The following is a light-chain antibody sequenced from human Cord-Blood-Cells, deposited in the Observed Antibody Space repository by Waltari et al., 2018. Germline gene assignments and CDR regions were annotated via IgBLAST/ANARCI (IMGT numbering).Light chain of an antibody. Sequence: QSALTQPASVSGSPGQSITISCPGTSSDVGGYKYVPWYQQHPGKAPKIMIYDVSNRPSGVSNRFSGSKSGNTASLTISGLQAEDEADYYCSSYTSSSTLEVFGGGTKLTVL. CDR3: SSYTSSSTLEV. CDR2: DVS. CDR1: SSDVGGYKY. J-gene: IGLJ3*02. V-gene: IGLV2-14*01.